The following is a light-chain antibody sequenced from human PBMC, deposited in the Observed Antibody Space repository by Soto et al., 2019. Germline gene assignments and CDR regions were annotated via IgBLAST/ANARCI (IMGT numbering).Light chain of an antibody. CDR2: GAS. CDR1: QSVSSN. Sequence: IGVTRSPATLSLTEWEMSTLSCRASQSVSSNLAWYQQKPGQAPRLLISGASTRATGIPARFSGSGSGTEFTLTISSLQSEDCAVYYCQQYNYWLRTFGQGTMVDI. V-gene: IGKV3-15*01. J-gene: IGKJ1*01. CDR3: QQYNYWLRT.